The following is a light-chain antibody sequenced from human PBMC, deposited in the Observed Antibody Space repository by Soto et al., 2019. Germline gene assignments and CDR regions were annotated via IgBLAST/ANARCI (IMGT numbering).Light chain of an antibody. CDR2: GAS. V-gene: IGKV3-15*01. Sequence: EIVMTQSPATLSVSPGERATLSCRASQSVSSNLAWYQQKPGQAPRLLIYGASTRATGIPARFIGSGSGTEFTLPISSLQSEDFAVYYCQQYNNWPPLTFGGGTKVEIK. CDR3: QQYNNWPPLT. CDR1: QSVSSN. J-gene: IGKJ4*01.